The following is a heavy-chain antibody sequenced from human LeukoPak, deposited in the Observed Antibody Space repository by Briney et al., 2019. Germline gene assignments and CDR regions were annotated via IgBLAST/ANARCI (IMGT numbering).Heavy chain of an antibody. CDR3: AREYSNWFDP. D-gene: IGHD2-21*01. CDR2: INHSGGT. V-gene: IGHV4-34*01. J-gene: IGHJ5*02. CDR1: GGSFRGYY. Sequence: PSDSVARSCAVDGGSFRGYYWSWIRQPPGKGLEWIGEINHSGGTNYNPSLKSRVTISVDTSKNQFSLKLSSVTAADTAVYYCAREYSNWFDPWGQGTLVTVSS.